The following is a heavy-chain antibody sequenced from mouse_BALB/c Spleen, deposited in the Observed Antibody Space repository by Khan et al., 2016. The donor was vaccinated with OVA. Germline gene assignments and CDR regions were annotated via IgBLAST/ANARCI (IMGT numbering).Heavy chain of an antibody. CDR1: GYTFTSYW. V-gene: IGHV1S41*01. D-gene: IGHD1-1*01. Sequence: DLVKPGASVKLSCKASGYTFTSYWINWIKQRPGQGLEWIGRIAPGSGSSSYNEMFKGKATLTLDTSSSTAYIQLSSLSSEDSAVYFCASENYYGRTCYAMDYWGQGTSVTVSS. CDR3: ASENYYGRTCYAMDY. J-gene: IGHJ4*01. CDR2: IAPGSGSS.